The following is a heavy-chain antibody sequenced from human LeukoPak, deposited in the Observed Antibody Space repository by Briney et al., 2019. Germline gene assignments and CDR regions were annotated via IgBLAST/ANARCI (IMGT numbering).Heavy chain of an antibody. D-gene: IGHD3-22*01. V-gene: IGHV4-61*01. J-gene: IGHJ4*02. CDR1: GGSIRSSYYY. CDR3: ARGVRDSSGYYFGGYYFDY. Sequence: PSETLSLTCTVSGGSIRSSYYYWSWIRQPPGKGLEWIGYIYYSGSTNYNPSLKSRVTISVDTSKNQFSLKLSSVTAADTAVYYCARGVRDSSGYYFGGYYFDYWGQGTLVTVSS. CDR2: IYYSGST.